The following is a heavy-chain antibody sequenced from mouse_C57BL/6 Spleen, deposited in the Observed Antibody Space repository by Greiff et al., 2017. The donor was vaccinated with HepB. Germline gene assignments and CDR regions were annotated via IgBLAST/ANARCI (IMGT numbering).Heavy chain of an antibody. CDR1: GFTFSSYT. V-gene: IGHV5-9*01. CDR2: ISGGGGNT. J-gene: IGHJ4*01. CDR3: ARQTGPGSYAMDY. Sequence: EVMLVESGGGLVKPGGSLKLSCAASGFTFSSYTMSWVRQTPEKRLEWVATISGGGGNTYYPDSVKGRFTISRDNAKNTLYLQMSSLRSEDTALYYCARQTGPGSYAMDYWGQGTSVTVSS. D-gene: IGHD3-1*01.